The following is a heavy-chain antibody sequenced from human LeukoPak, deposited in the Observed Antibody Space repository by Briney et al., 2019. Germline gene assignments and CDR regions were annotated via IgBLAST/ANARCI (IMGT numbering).Heavy chain of an antibody. CDR2: IYYSGST. J-gene: IGHJ4*02. V-gene: IGHV4-59*08. Sequence: SQTLSLTCTVSGGSISNYYWSWIRQPPGKGLEWIGFIYYSGSTNYNPSLKSRASISIDTSKNQFSLKLTSVTAADKAVYYCARHPDYEFWSGHYLDYWGQGTLVTVSS. CDR1: GGSISNYY. D-gene: IGHD3-3*01. CDR3: ARHPDYEFWSGHYLDY.